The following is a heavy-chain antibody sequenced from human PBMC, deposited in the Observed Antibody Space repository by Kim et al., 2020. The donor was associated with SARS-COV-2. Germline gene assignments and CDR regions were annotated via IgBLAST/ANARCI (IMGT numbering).Heavy chain of an antibody. J-gene: IGHJ4*02. V-gene: IGHV4-34*01. D-gene: IGHD3-22*01. Sequence: SETLSLTCAVYGGSFSGYYWSWIRQPPGKGLEWIGEINHSGSTNYNPSLKSRVTISVDTSKNQFSLKLSSVTAADTAVYYCARGPEYDSSGRYWGQGTLVTVSS. CDR1: GGSFSGYY. CDR2: INHSGST. CDR3: ARGPEYDSSGRY.